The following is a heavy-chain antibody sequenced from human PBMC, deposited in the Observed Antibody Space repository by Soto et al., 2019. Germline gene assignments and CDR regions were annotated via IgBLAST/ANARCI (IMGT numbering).Heavy chain of an antibody. Sequence: VASVKVSCKASGYTFTGYYIHWVRQAPGQGLEWMGWINPNSGGTNYAQKFQGWVTMTRDTSINTAYMELTRLISDDTAVYYCATHSIAATGTPDPQFDYWGQGTLVTVSS. CDR2: INPNSGGT. CDR3: ATHSIAATGTPDPQFDY. CDR1: GYTFTGYY. D-gene: IGHD6-13*01. V-gene: IGHV1-2*04. J-gene: IGHJ4*02.